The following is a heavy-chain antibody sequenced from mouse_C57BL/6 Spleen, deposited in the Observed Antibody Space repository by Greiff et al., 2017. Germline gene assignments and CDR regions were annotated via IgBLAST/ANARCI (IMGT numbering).Heavy chain of an antibody. Sequence: QVQLKQPGAELVKPGASVKLSCKASGYTFTSYWMQWVKQRPGQGLEWIGEIDPSDSYTNYNQKFKGKATLTVDTSSSTAYMQLSSLTSEDSAVYYCARRGLGREDYWGQGTTLTVSS. D-gene: IGHD4-1*01. CDR2: IDPSDSYT. CDR3: ARRGLGREDY. V-gene: IGHV1-50*01. J-gene: IGHJ2*01. CDR1: GYTFTSYW.